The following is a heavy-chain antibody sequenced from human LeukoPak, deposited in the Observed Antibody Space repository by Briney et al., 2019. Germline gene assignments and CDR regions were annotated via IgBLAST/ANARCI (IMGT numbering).Heavy chain of an antibody. CDR1: GFTFSSYA. CDR2: INHNGNVN. D-gene: IGHD3-16*01. J-gene: IGHJ6*02. Sequence: GGSLRLSCAASGFTFSSYAMHWVRQAPGKGLEWAASINHNGNVNYYVDSVKGRFTISRDNAKNSLYLQMSNLRAEDTAVYFCARGGGLDVWGQGATVTVSS. CDR3: ARGGGLDV. V-gene: IGHV3-7*03.